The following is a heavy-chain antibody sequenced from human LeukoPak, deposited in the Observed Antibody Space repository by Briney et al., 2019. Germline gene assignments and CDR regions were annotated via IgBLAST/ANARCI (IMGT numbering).Heavy chain of an antibody. J-gene: IGHJ5*02. D-gene: IGHD3-3*01. Sequence: PSETLSLTCAVYGGSFSGYYWSWIRQPPGKGLEWIGEINHSGSTNYNPSLKSRVTISVDTSKNQFSLKLSSVTAADTAVYYCARRGLRITIFGVVIAGRNWFDPWGQGTLVTVSS. CDR3: ARRGLRITIFGVVIAGRNWFDP. CDR2: INHSGST. CDR1: GGSFSGYY. V-gene: IGHV4-34*01.